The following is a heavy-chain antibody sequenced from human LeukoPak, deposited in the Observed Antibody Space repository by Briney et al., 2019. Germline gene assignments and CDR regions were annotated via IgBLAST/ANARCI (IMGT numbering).Heavy chain of an antibody. J-gene: IGHJ4*02. V-gene: IGHV4-39*01. CDR2: IYYTGST. Sequence: SETLSLTCSVSGGSISSSSYSWGWIRQPPGRGLEWIGNIYYTGSTYYSPFLKSRVTVSVDRSKNQFSLKLSSVTAADTAVYYCARLAVAGRRHGDWGQGTLVTVSS. CDR1: GGSISSSSYS. D-gene: IGHD6-19*01. CDR3: ARLAVAGRRHGD.